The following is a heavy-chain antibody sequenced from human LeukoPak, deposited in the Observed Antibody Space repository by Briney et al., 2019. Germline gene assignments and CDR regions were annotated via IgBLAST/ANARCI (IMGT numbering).Heavy chain of an antibody. V-gene: IGHV3-21*01. CDR2: I. CDR3: ARGDRGTAAGNNWFNP. D-gene: IGHD6-13*01. CDR1: GFIFSTYN. Sequence: GGSLRLSCAASGFIFSTYNIDWVRQAPGKGLEWVSSIKGRFTISRDNSKNTLYLQMNSLRVEDTAVYYCARGDRGTAAGNNWFNPWGQGTLVTVSS. J-gene: IGHJ5*02.